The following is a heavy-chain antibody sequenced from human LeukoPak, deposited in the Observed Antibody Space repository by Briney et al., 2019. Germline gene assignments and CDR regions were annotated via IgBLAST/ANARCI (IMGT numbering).Heavy chain of an antibody. CDR1: GYTFTGYY. D-gene: IGHD3-22*01. CDR2: INPNSGGT. CDR3: ASINYYDSSGYYESYYWFDP. Sequence: ASVKVSCKASGYTFTGYYMHWVRQAPGQGLEWMGRINPNSGGTNYAQKFQGRVTMTRDTSISTAYMELSRLRSDDTAVYYCASINYYDSSGYYESYYWFDPWGQGTLVTVSS. V-gene: IGHV1-2*06. J-gene: IGHJ5*02.